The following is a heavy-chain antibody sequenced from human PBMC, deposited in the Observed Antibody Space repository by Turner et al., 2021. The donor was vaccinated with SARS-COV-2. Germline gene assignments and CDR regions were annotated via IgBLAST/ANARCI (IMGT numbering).Heavy chain of an antibody. CDR2: VYSSGSA. CDR3: AREGDLNGAPDY. CDR1: GGSINSGGYF. J-gene: IGHJ4*02. V-gene: IGHV4-31*03. D-gene: IGHD3-16*01. Sequence: QVQLQELGPGLVKLTQTLPLTCTVSGGSINSGGYFWTWIRQYPGKALEWIGYVYSSGSANYNPSLKSRVTISVDTSRNQFSRRVKSVTAADTAVYYCAREGDLNGAPDYWGQGILVSVSS.